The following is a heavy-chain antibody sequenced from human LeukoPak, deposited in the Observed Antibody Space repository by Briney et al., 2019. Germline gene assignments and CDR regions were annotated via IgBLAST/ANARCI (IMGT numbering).Heavy chain of an antibody. CDR1: GFTFSSYS. D-gene: IGHD3-10*01. CDR3: ARDRVRYYYYMYV. V-gene: IGHV3-21*01. Sequence: GGSLRLSCAASGFTFSSYSMNWVRQAPGKGLEWFSSISSSSSYIYYADSVKGRFTISRDNAKNSLYLQMNSLRAEDTAVYYCARDRVRYYYYMYVWGKGTTVTASS. CDR2: ISSSSSYI. J-gene: IGHJ6*03.